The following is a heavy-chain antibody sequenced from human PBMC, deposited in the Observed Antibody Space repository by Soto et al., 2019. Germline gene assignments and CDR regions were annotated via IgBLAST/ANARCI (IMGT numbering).Heavy chain of an antibody. V-gene: IGHV1-18*01. Sequence: QVQLVQSGGEVKKPGASVKVSCKASGYTFNSYGISWVRQAPGQGLEWMGWISAYNGNTNYAQTLQGRVTLTTDTSTGTAYMELRSLTSDDTALYYCARDFGNDLSALGAVFDSWGQGTLVTVSS. CDR3: ARDFGNDLSALGAVFDS. CDR1: GYTFNSYG. D-gene: IGHD1-1*01. J-gene: IGHJ4*02. CDR2: ISAYNGNT.